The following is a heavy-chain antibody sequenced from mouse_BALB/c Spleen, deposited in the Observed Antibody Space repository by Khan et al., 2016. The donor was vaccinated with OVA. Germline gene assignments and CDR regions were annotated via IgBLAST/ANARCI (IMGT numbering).Heavy chain of an antibody. CDR2: ISSTGST. J-gene: IGHJ4*01. D-gene: IGHD2-14*01. Sequence: EVKLEVSGPGLVKPSQSLSLTCTVTGYSITSDYAWNWIRQFPGNKLEWMGYISSTGSTSYNPSLKSRISITRDTSKNQFFLQLKSVTTEDTATYYCARSLYYSYGYALDCWGRGTSVTVSS. CDR1: GYSITSDYA. CDR3: ARSLYYSYGYALDC. V-gene: IGHV3-2*02.